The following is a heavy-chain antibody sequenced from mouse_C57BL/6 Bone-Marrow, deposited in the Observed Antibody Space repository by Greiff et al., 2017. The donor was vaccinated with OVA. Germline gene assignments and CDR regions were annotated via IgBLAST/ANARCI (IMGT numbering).Heavy chain of an antibody. V-gene: IGHV1-69*01. CDR1: GYTFTSYW. D-gene: IGHD2-1*01. Sequence: QVQLKQPGAELVMPGASVKLSCKASGYTFTSYWMHWVKQRPGQGLEWIGEIDPSDSYTNYNQKFKGKSTLTVDKSSSTAYMQLSSLTSEDSAVYYCARFTMVTYYAMDYWGQGTSVTVSS. CDR2: IDPSDSYT. CDR3: ARFTMVTYYAMDY. J-gene: IGHJ4*01.